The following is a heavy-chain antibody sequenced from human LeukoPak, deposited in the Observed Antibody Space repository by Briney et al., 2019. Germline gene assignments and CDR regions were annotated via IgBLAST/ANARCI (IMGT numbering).Heavy chain of an antibody. CDR1: GGSLSGSY. Sequence: SSETLSLTCTVSGGSLSGSYWSWIRQPPGKQLEWIGYIYSSGSSGITTYNPSLQSRIIISQDTSKNDFSLKLTSVTAADAAVYYCARLVARRGYYYSGMDVWGQGTTVTVPS. J-gene: IGHJ6*02. D-gene: IGHD3-10*01. V-gene: IGHV4-59*01. CDR3: ARLVARRGYYYSGMDV. CDR2: IYSSGSSGIT.